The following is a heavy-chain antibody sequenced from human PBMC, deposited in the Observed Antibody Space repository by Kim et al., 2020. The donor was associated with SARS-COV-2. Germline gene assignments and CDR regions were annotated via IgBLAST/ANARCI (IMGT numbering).Heavy chain of an antibody. D-gene: IGHD3-16*01. CDR2: ISWNSGSI. Sequence: GGSLRLSCAASGFTFDDYAMHWVRQAPGKGLEWVSGISWNSGSIGYADSVKGRFTISRDNAKNSLYLQMNSLRAEDTALYYCASHAQVMGDDYWGQGTLVTVSS. J-gene: IGHJ4*02. CDR3: ASHAQVMGDDY. CDR1: GFTFDDYA. V-gene: IGHV3-9*01.